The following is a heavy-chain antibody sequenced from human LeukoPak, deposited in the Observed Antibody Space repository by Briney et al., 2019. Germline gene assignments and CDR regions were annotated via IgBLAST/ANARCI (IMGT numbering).Heavy chain of an antibody. CDR2: ISYDGSNK. CDR3: ATQGSGSYYWGYYYYGMDV. V-gene: IGHV3-30*03. CDR1: GFTFSSYG. Sequence: PGRSLRLSCAASGFTFSSYGMHWVRQAPGKGLEWVAVISYDGSNKYCADSVKGRFTISRDNSKNTLYLQMNSLRAEDTAVYYCATQGSGSYYWGYYYYGMDVWGQGTTVTVSS. J-gene: IGHJ6*02. D-gene: IGHD1-26*01.